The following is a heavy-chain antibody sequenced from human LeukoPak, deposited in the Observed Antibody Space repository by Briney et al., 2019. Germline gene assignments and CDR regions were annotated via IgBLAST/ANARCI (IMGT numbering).Heavy chain of an antibody. CDR1: GYTFTSYY. V-gene: IGHV1-46*01. CDR3: AIHTVTKDTSADYYYGMDV. CDR2: INPSGGST. Sequence: ASVTVSCTASGYTFTSYYMHWVRQAPGQGLEWMGIINPSGGSTSYAQKFQGRVTMTRDTSTSTVYMELSSLRSEVTAVYYCAIHTVTKDTSADYYYGMDVWGQGTTVTVSS. J-gene: IGHJ6*02. D-gene: IGHD4-11*01.